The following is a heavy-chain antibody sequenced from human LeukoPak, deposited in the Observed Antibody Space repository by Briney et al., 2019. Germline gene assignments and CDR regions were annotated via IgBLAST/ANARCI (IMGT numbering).Heavy chain of an antibody. CDR3: ARDYYDSSGYRPMDV. V-gene: IGHV3-21*01. Sequence: PGGSLRLSCAASGFTFSSYGMHWVRQAPGKGLEWVSSISSSSSYIYYADSVKGRFTISRDNAKNSLYLQMNSLRAEDTAVYYCARDYYDSSGYRPMDVWGKGTTVTVSS. D-gene: IGHD3-22*01. CDR2: ISSSSSYI. CDR1: GFTFSSYG. J-gene: IGHJ6*04.